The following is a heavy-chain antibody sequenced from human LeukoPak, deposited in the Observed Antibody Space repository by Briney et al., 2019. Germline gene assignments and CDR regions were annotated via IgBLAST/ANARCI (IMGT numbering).Heavy chain of an antibody. Sequence: PSETLSLTCTVSGGSISSSSYYWGWIRQPPGKGLEWIGSIYYSGSTYYNPSLKSRVTISVDTSKNQFSLKLSSATAADTAVYYCARVRGELYYFDYWGQGTLVTVSS. CDR3: ARVRGELYYFDY. D-gene: IGHD1-26*01. CDR1: GGSISSSSYY. J-gene: IGHJ4*02. V-gene: IGHV4-39*07. CDR2: IYYSGST.